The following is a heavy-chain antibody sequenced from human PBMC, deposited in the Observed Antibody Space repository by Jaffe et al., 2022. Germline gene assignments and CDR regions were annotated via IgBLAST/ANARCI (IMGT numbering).Heavy chain of an antibody. CDR3: AKDGYGSGSYPGYYYYYMDV. D-gene: IGHD3-10*01. CDR1: GFTFDDYA. Sequence: EVQLVESGGGLVQPGRSLRLSCAASGFTFDDYAMHWVRQAPGKGLEWVSGISWNSGSIGYADSVKGRFTISRDNAKNSLYLQMNSLRAEDTALYYCAKDGYGSGSYPGYYYYYMDVWGKGTTVTVSS. V-gene: IGHV3-9*01. CDR2: ISWNSGSI. J-gene: IGHJ6*03.